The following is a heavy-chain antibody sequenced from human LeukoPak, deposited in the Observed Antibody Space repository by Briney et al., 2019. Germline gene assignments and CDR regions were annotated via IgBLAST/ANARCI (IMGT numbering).Heavy chain of an antibody. CDR1: GGSISSSSYY. CDR3: ARHGLITGYFDY. Sequence: PSETLSLTCTVSGGSISSSSYYWGWIRQPPGKGLEWIGSIYYSGSTYYNPSLKSRVTISVDTSKNQFSLKLSSVTAADTAVYYCARHGLITGYFDYWGQGTLVTVSS. J-gene: IGHJ4*02. CDR2: IYYSGST. V-gene: IGHV4-39*01. D-gene: IGHD1-14*01.